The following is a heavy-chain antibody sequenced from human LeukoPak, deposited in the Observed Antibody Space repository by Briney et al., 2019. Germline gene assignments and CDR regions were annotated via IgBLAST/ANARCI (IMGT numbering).Heavy chain of an antibody. V-gene: IGHV4-34*01. Sequence: PSETLSLTCAVYGGSFSGYYWSWIRQPPGKGLEWIGEINHSGSTNYNPSLKSRVTISVDTSKNQFSLKLSSVTAADTAVYYCARGRIPPLHLRYCSGGSCYPVFDYWGQGTLVTVSS. CDR1: GGSFSGYY. D-gene: IGHD2-15*01. J-gene: IGHJ4*02. CDR3: ARGRIPPLHLRYCSGGSCYPVFDY. CDR2: INHSGST.